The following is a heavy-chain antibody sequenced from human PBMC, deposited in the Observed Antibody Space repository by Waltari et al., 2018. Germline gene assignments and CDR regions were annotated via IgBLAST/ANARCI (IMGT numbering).Heavy chain of an antibody. V-gene: IGHV4-34*02. CDR1: GGSLSGYH. J-gene: IGHJ6*03. D-gene: IGHD3-3*01. CDR3: ARVFGYYYYYLDV. CDR2: INDSGPP. Sequence: QVQLQQWGAGLLKPSETLSLTCDVSGGSLSGYHWTWIRQPPGKGLEWIGEINDSGPPPYHPSLESPVTVTIGPANNPFSLRVRSGTAADPAVYYCARVFGYYYYYLDVWGKGTTVTISS.